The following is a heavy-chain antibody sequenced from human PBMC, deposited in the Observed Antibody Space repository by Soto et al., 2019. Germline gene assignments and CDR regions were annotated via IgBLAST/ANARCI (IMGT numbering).Heavy chain of an antibody. J-gene: IGHJ4*02. V-gene: IGHV1-18*04. CDR2: IASNTGNT. Sequence: QVQLVQSGPEVKEPGASVKISCKASGYTFANSGIIWGRQAPGQGLEWVAWIASNTGNTHYAQKLRGRVTVTTDTSTSAAHLDLRSLTPDDTAFYYCASVDHDIGGTCLSGQYWGQGTLVTV. CDR3: ASVDHDIGGTCLSGQY. CDR1: GYTFANSG. D-gene: IGHD3-16*01.